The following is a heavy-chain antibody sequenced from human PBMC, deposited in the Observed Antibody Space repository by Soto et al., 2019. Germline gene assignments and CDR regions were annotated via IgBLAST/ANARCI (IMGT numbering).Heavy chain of an antibody. CDR3: ARKGTSFLSPGMDV. J-gene: IGHJ6*02. Sequence: GESLKISCKGSGYSFTSYWISWVRQMPGKGLEWVGRIDPSDSYTNYSPSFQGHVTISADKSISTAYLQWSSLKASDTAMYYCARKGTSFLSPGMDVWGQGTTVTVSS. V-gene: IGHV5-10-1*01. CDR2: IDPSDSYT. CDR1: GYSFTSYW. D-gene: IGHD2-2*01.